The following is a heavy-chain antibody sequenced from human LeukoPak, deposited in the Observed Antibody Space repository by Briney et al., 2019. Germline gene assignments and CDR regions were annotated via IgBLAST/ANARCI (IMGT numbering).Heavy chain of an antibody. CDR1: GGSISSYY. Sequence: PSETLSLTCIVSGGSISSYYWSWIPQPPGKGLEWIGYISRSGSTNYNPSLKSRVTISVDTSKNQFSLKLSSVTAADTAVYFCAKSGNPYDFLTSWGQGTLVTVSS. CDR3: AKSGNPYDFLTS. CDR2: ISRSGST. D-gene: IGHD3-9*01. J-gene: IGHJ4*02. V-gene: IGHV4-59*01.